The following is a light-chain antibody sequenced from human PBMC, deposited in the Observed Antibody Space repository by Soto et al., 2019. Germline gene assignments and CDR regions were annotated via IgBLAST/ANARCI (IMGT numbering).Light chain of an antibody. Sequence: SYELTKPPSVSVAPGETARISCGGNNVGSRSVHWYQQKPGQAPFLVIYYDSDRPSGIPERFSGSNSGNTATLIISRVEAGDEADYYCQVWEATGDQVVFGGGTKLTFL. CDR2: YDS. CDR1: NVGSRS. J-gene: IGLJ2*01. CDR3: QVWEATGDQVV. V-gene: IGLV3-21*01.